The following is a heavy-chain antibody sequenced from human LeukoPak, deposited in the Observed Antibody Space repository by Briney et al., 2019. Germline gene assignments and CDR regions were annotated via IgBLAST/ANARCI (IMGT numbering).Heavy chain of an antibody. CDR3: AREGGYALYGIDV. J-gene: IGHJ6*02. Sequence: GGSLRLPCAASGFTFSSYAMHWVRQAPGKGLEWVAVISYDGSNKYYADSVKGRFTISRDNSKNTLYLQMNSLRAEDTAVYYCAREGGYALYGIDVWGQGTTVTVSS. D-gene: IGHD5-12*01. V-gene: IGHV3-30*04. CDR2: ISYDGSNK. CDR1: GFTFSSYA.